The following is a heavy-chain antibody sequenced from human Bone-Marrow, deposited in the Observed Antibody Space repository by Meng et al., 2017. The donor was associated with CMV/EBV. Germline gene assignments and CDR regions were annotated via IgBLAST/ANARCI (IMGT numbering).Heavy chain of an antibody. J-gene: IGHJ4*02. Sequence: GESLKISCAASGFTFSNAWMSWVRQAPGKGLEWVGRIKSKTDGGTTDYAAPVKGRFTISRDDSKNTRYLQMNSLKTEDTTVHYCTTDLWVNVDYWGQGTLVTVSS. D-gene: IGHD2-21*01. CDR1: GFTFSNAW. CDR2: IKSKTDGGTT. CDR3: TTDLWVNVDY. V-gene: IGHV3-15*01.